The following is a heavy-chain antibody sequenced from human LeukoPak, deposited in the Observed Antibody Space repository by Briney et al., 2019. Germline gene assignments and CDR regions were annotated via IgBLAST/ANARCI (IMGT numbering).Heavy chain of an antibody. V-gene: IGHV3-30-3*01. Sequence: PGGSLRLSCAVSGFTFISYAMHWVRQAPGKGLEWVAVTSYDGSNRYYADSVKGRFTISRDNSENTLYLQMNSLRAEDTAVYYCARDLTSYSGYDLASSFDYWGQGTLVTVSS. J-gene: IGHJ4*02. D-gene: IGHD5-12*01. CDR3: ARDLTSYSGYDLASSFDY. CDR2: TSYDGSNR. CDR1: GFTFISYA.